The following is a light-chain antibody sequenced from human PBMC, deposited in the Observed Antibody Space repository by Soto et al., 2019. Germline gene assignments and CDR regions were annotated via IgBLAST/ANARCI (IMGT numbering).Light chain of an antibody. Sequence: SALTQPAAVSGSTGQSITISCTGTSSDVGYYNLVSWYQQHPGKAPKLIIYEVNKRPSGFSNRFSGSKSGNTASLTISGLQAEDEADYYCCSYAGSTTHYVFGTGTRSPS. CDR2: EVN. V-gene: IGLV2-23*02. J-gene: IGLJ1*01. CDR1: SSDVGYYNL. CDR3: CSYAGSTTHYV.